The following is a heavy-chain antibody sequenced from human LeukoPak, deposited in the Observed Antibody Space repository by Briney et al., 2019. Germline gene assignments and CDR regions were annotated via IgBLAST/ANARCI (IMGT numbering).Heavy chain of an antibody. J-gene: IGHJ6*02. CDR3: ARDPQHSMDV. D-gene: IGHD6-13*01. Sequence: GRSLRLSCVGSGFTFSSHGMHWVRQAPGKGLEWVAVIWYDGSHTYYAESVKGRFTISRGDSKNTLYLQMNSLRADDTAIYYCARDPQHSMDVWGQGTTVTVSS. CDR1: GFTFSSHG. V-gene: IGHV3-33*01. CDR2: IWYDGSHT.